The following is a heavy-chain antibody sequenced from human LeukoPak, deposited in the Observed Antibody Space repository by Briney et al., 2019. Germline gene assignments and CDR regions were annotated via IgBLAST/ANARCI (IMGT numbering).Heavy chain of an antibody. CDR2: IYYSGST. Sequence: AETLSLTCTVSGGSISSSSYYWGWNRQPPGKGLEWIGSIYYSGSTYYNPSLKSRVTISVDTSKNQFSLKLSSVTAADTAVYYCARQEDSSGWYFDYWGQGTLVTVSS. D-gene: IGHD6-19*01. CDR3: ARQEDSSGWYFDY. V-gene: IGHV4-39*01. CDR1: GGSISSSSYY. J-gene: IGHJ4*02.